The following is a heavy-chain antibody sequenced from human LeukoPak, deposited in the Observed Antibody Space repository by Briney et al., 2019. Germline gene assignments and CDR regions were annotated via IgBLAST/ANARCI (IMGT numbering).Heavy chain of an antibody. CDR2: ISYDGSNK. CDR3: AKDRDDTLTPLDY. V-gene: IGHV3-30*18. Sequence: PGRSLRLSCAASGFTFSSYGMHWVRQAPGKGLEWVAVISYDGSNKYYADSVKGRFTISRDNSKNTLYLQMNSLRAEDTALYYCAKDRDDTLTPLDYWGQGTLVTVSS. D-gene: IGHD3-9*01. J-gene: IGHJ4*02. CDR1: GFTFSSYG.